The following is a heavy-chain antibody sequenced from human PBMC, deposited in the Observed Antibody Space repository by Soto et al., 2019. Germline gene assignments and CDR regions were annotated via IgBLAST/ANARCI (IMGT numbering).Heavy chain of an antibody. V-gene: IGHV4-4*02. J-gene: IGHJ4*02. Sequence: QVQLQESGPGLVKPSGTLSLTCAFSGGSISSDNWCTWVRQPPGKGLEWIGEMYHSGSTNYSPSLKCRVTISVDKSKNRFSLKLTSVTAADTALYYCARASAASMLRGAIINWGQGTLVTVSS. CDR1: GGSISSDNW. CDR2: MYHSGST. D-gene: IGHD3-10*01. CDR3: ARASAASMLRGAIIN.